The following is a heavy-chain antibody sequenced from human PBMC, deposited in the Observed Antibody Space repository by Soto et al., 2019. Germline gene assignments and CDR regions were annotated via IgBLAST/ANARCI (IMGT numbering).Heavy chain of an antibody. Sequence: QVQLVQSGAEVKKPGSSVKVSCKASGGTFSSYAISWVRQAPGQGLEWMGGIIPIFGTANYAQKFQGRVTITADKSTSTAYMELSSLRSEDTAVYYCSRDRIPWDYKYYFDYWGQGTLVTVSS. D-gene: IGHD4-4*01. CDR1: GGTFSSYA. V-gene: IGHV1-69*06. J-gene: IGHJ4*02. CDR2: IIPIFGTA. CDR3: SRDRIPWDYKYYFDY.